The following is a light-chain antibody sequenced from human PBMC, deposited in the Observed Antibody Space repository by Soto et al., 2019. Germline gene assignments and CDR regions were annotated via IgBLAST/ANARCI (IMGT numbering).Light chain of an antibody. Sequence: EIVLTQSPGTLSLSPGERATLPCRASQIVSSSYLAWYQQKPGQAPRLLIYAASSRATGIPDRFSGSGSGTDFTLTISRLEPEDFAVYYCQQYGSSPRTFGQGTKVEIK. CDR2: AAS. CDR1: QIVSSSY. CDR3: QQYGSSPRT. J-gene: IGKJ1*01. V-gene: IGKV3-20*01.